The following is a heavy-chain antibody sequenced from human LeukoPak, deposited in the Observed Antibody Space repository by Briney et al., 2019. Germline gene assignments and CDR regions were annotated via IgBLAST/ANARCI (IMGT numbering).Heavy chain of an antibody. J-gene: IGHJ4*02. D-gene: IGHD2-2*01. CDR2: IRNSGGST. Sequence: AGSLRLSCAASGFTFSSYAMSWVRQAPGKGLEWVSAIRNSGGSTYYADSVKGRFTISRDNSKNTLILQMNSLRAEDTAVYYCAKDSCSSTSCYRGVDYWGQGTLVTVSS. CDR3: AKDSCSSTSCYRGVDY. V-gene: IGHV3-23*01. CDR1: GFTFSSYA.